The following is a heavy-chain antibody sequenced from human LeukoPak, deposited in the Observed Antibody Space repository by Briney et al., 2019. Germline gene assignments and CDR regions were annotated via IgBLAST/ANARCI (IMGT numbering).Heavy chain of an antibody. Sequence: GGSLRLSCAASGFTLSSYAMHWVRQAPGKGLEWVAVISYDGSNKYYADSVKGRFTISRDNSKNTLYLQMNSLRAEDTAVYYCARDFGATAFDYWGQGTLVTVSS. CDR3: ARDFGATAFDY. CDR1: GFTLSSYA. J-gene: IGHJ4*02. CDR2: ISYDGSNK. V-gene: IGHV3-30-3*01. D-gene: IGHD1-26*01.